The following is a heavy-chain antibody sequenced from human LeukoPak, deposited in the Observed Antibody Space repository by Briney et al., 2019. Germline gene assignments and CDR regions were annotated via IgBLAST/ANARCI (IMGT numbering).Heavy chain of an antibody. V-gene: IGHV4-59*01. CDR2: IYYSGST. CDR3: ARGGLRGLAQPNWFDP. Sequence: PSETLSLTCTVSGGSISSYYWSWIRQPPGKGLEWIGYIYYSGSTNYNPSLKSRVTISVDTSKNQFSLKLSSVTAADTAVYYCARGGLRGLAQPNWFDPWGQGTLVTVSS. CDR1: GGSISSYY. D-gene: IGHD3-10*01. J-gene: IGHJ5*02.